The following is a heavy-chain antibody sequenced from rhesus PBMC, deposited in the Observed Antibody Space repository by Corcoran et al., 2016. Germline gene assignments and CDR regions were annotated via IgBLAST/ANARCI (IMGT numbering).Heavy chain of an antibody. J-gene: IGHJ3*01. CDR1: GGSISSNY. CDR3: ARLITVTITNAFDF. Sequence: QVQLQESGPGLVKPSETLSLTCAVSGGSISSNYWSWIRQPPGKGLELIGYIYGSSGSTYYNPSLKRRVTISTDTSKNQFSLKLSSVTAADTAVYYCARLITVTITNAFDFWGQELRVTVSS. V-gene: IGHV4-160*01. CDR2: IYGSSGST. D-gene: IGHD3-9*01.